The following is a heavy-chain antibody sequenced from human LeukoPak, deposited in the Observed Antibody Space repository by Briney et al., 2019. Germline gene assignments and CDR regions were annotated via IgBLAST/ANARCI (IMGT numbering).Heavy chain of an antibody. D-gene: IGHD6-6*01. CDR1: GGTFSSYA. CDR3: ARGYSSSSGSYHWKCCKWFDP. J-gene: IGHJ5*02. V-gene: IGHV1-69*06. Sequence: SVKVSCKASGGTFSSYAISWVRQAPGQGLEWMGGIIPIFGTANYAQKFQGRVTITADKSTSTAYMELSSLRSEDTAVYYCARGYSSSSGSYHWKCCKWFDPWGQGTLVTVSS. CDR2: IIPIFGTA.